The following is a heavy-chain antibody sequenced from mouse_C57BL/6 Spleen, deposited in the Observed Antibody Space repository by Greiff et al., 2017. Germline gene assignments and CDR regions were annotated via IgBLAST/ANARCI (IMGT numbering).Heavy chain of an antibody. CDR2: IWRGGST. CDR1: GFSLTSYG. CDR3: AKTGAWYFDV. Sequence: QVQLKESGPGLVQPSQSLSITCTASGFSLTSYGVHWVRQSPGKGLEWLGVIWRGGSTDYNAAFMSRLSITKDNSKSRVFFKMKSLQADDAAIYYCAKTGAWYFDVWGTGTTVTVSS. V-gene: IGHV2-5*01. J-gene: IGHJ1*03. D-gene: IGHD4-1*01.